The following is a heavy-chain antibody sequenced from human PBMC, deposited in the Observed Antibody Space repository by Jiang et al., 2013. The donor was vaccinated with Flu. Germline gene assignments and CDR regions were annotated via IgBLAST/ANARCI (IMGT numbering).Heavy chain of an antibody. J-gene: IGHJ4*02. V-gene: IGHV1-2*06. CDR2: INPNSGGT. CDR3: ARDSRATTVTSIAGY. D-gene: IGHD4-17*01. CDR1: GYTFTNYY. Sequence: GAEVKKPGASVEVSCRASGYTFTNYYIHWVRQAPGQGLEWMGRINPNSGGTNFAQKFQGRVTMTRDSSISTAYMELSGLRSDDTAVYYCARDSRATTVTSIAGYWGQGTLVTVSS.